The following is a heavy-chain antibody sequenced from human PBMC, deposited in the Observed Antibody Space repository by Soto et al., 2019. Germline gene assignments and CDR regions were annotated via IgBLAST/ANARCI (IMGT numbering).Heavy chain of an antibody. CDR2: INHMRVT. V-gene: IGHV4-34*01. J-gene: IGHJ4*02. CDR3: ARGPDVLN. CDR1: GGSFSGYC. Sequence: SETLSLTCAVYGGSFSGYCRSWIRQPPGKGLKWLGEINHMRVTNSNPTVKSRFNISVDTFNLQYSLMWSSVTAAYTAAYYCARGPDVLNWGQGTLVTVSS.